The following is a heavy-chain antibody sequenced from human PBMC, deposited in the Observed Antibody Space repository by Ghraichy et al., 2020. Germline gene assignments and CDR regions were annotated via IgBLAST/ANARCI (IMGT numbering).Heavy chain of an antibody. Sequence: SETLSLTCTVSGGSISSGGYYWSWIRQHPGKGLEWIGYIYYSGSTYYNPSLKSRVTISVDTSKNQFSLKLSSVTAADTAGYYCARGYYYDSSGYRIGEDYWGQGTLVTVSS. D-gene: IGHD3-22*01. CDR1: GGSISSGGYY. V-gene: IGHV4-31*03. CDR2: IYYSGST. CDR3: ARGYYYDSSGYRIGEDY. J-gene: IGHJ4*02.